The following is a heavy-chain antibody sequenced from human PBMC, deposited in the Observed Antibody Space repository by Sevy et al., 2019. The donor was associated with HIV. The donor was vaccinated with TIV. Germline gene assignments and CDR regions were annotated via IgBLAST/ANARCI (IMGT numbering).Heavy chain of an antibody. D-gene: IGHD6-19*01. CDR3: ARGALATGSGWFDY. Sequence: SETLSLTCAVSGGSITNMNWWIWVRQPPGKGLEWIGEIYHGGSTNYNPSLKSRVTISTDESKNQFSLRLNSVTAADTAVYDCARGALATGSGWFDYWGQGTLVTVSS. J-gene: IGHJ4*02. CDR2: IYHGGST. V-gene: IGHV4-4*02. CDR1: GGSITNMNW.